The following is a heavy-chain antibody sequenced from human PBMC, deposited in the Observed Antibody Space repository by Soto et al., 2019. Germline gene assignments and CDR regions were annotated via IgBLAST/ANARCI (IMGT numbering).Heavy chain of an antibody. CDR2: IYYSGST. J-gene: IGHJ4*02. CDR1: GGSISSGGYY. V-gene: IGHV4-31*03. Sequence: SETLSLTCTVSGGSISSGGYYWSWIRQHPGKGLEWIGYIYYSGSTYYNPSLKSRVTISVDTSKNQFSLKLSSVTAADTAVYYCAREVGYCSSTSCSYFDYWGQGTLVTVSS. CDR3: AREVGYCSSTSCSYFDY. D-gene: IGHD2-2*01.